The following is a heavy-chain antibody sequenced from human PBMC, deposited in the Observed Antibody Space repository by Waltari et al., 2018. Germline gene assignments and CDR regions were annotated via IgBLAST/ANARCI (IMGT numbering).Heavy chain of an antibody. CDR3: AKLTPPDDY. J-gene: IGHJ4*02. D-gene: IGHD7-27*01. CDR2: INSGGGGI. Sequence: EVQLVESGGSLVQPGGSLRLSCATSGFSFSTSWMHWVRHSPGKGLVWVSRINSGGGGIGSADSVRGRFTVSRDNARNTLYLQMNSLRDEDTAVYYCAKLTPPDDYWGQGTLVTVSS. CDR1: GFSFSTSW. V-gene: IGHV3-74*01.